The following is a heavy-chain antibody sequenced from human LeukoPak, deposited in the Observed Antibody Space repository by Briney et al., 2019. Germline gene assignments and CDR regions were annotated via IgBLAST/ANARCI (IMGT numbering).Heavy chain of an antibody. CDR3: ARDIAAEGGAFDI. J-gene: IGHJ3*02. Sequence: SETLSLTCTVSGGSISSYYWSWIRQPPGKGLEWIGYIYYSGSTNYNPSLKSRVTISVDTSKNQFSLKLSSVTAADTAVYYCARDIAAEGGAFDIWGQGTMVTVSS. CDR2: IYYSGST. V-gene: IGHV4-59*01. CDR1: GGSISSYY. D-gene: IGHD6-13*01.